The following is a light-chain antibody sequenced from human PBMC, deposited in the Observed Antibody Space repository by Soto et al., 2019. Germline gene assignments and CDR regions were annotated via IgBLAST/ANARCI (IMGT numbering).Light chain of an antibody. J-gene: IGLJ2*01. Sequence: SYELTQPSSVSVSPGQTATITCSGDVLAKKYARWFQVKPGQAPVLVIYKDTERPSGIPERFSGSSSGTTVTLTISGAQVEDEADYYCYSAADNNVVFGGGTQLTVL. V-gene: IGLV3-27*01. CDR1: VLAKKY. CDR2: KDT. CDR3: YSAADNNVV.